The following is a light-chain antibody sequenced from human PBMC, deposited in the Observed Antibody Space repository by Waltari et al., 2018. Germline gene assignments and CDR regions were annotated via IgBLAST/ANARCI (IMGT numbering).Light chain of an antibody. J-gene: IGLJ3*02. Sequence: QLVLTQSPSASASLGASVKLTCTLSSGHSSNIIAWHQQQPEKGPRYLMKVNSDGSHSKGDGIPDRFSGSSSGAERYLTISSLQSEDEADYYCQTWGHGTWVFGGGTKLTVL. CDR3: QTWGHGTWV. CDR1: SGHSSNI. CDR2: VNSDGSH. V-gene: IGLV4-69*01.